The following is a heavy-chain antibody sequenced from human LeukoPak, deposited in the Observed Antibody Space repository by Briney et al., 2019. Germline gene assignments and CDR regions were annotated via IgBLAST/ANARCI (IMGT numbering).Heavy chain of an antibody. CDR3: ARVPGYGGYFSVDY. CDR1: GFTCSSYS. Sequence: GGSLRLSCAASGFTCSSYSMNWVRQAPGKGLEWVSSISSSSSYIYYADSVKGRFTISRDNAKNSLYLQMNSLRAEDTAVYYCARVPGYGGYFSVDYWGQGTLVTVSS. CDR2: ISSSSSYI. V-gene: IGHV3-21*01. D-gene: IGHD1-26*01. J-gene: IGHJ4*02.